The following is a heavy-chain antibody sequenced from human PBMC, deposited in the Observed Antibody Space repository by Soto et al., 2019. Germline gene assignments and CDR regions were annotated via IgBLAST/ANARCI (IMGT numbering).Heavy chain of an antibody. CDR3: TTSSAAYYYCMDV. CDR2: IKSKSDGGTT. Sequence: SVSDGWMNWVRQAPGKGLEWVGRIKSKSDGGTTDYAAPVKGRFTISRDDSKTPLYLQMNSLKTEDTAVYYCTTSSAAYYYCMDVWGQGTTVTVSS. J-gene: IGHJ6*02. D-gene: IGHD6-13*01. V-gene: IGHV3-15*07. CDR1: SVSDGW.